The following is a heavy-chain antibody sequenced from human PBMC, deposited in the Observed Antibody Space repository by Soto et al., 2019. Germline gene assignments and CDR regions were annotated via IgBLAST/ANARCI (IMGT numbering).Heavy chain of an antibody. V-gene: IGHV2-5*02. J-gene: IGHJ5*02. CDR1: GFSLVTSGVG. Sequence: QITLKESGPTLQKPTQTLTLTCTFSGFSLVTSGVGVGWIRQPQGKALEWLALIYWDDDKRYSPSLHSRLTITKDTSKNQVVLTMTNMGPVDTATYYCAPTFPRHTAGSSGGSFPPAFVPWGQGTLVTVSS. D-gene: IGHD2-15*01. CDR2: IYWDDDK. CDR3: APTFPRHTAGSSGGSFPPAFVP.